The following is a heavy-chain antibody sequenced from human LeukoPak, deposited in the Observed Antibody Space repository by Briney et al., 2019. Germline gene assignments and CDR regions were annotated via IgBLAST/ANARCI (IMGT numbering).Heavy chain of an antibody. CDR1: GYTFTSCY. J-gene: IGHJ6*02. CDR2: INPSGGST. V-gene: IGHV1-46*01. D-gene: IGHD2-2*01. CDR3: ARDFLGLHQDTRTNYYYYGTDV. Sequence: ASVKVSCKASGYTFTSCYMHWVRQAPGQGLEWMGIINPSGGSTSYAQKFQGRVTMTRDTSTSTVYMELSSLRSEDTAVYYCARDFLGLHQDTRTNYYYYGTDVWGQGTTVTVSS.